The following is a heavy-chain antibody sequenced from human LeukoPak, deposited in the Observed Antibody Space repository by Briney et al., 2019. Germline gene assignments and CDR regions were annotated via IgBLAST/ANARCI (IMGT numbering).Heavy chain of an antibody. D-gene: IGHD2-2*01. Sequence: SETLTLTCTVSGGSISSSSYYWGWIPQPHGTGLEGIGTIYYSGSTYYNSSIKSRLTISVDTTNNQFSQMLSSVTATDTVEYYGARRGYCRSTSCYEYWFEPWGQGTLVTVSS. V-gene: IGHV4-39*01. CDR3: ARRGYCRSTSCYEYWFEP. CDR2: IYYSGST. CDR1: GGSISSSSYY. J-gene: IGHJ5*02.